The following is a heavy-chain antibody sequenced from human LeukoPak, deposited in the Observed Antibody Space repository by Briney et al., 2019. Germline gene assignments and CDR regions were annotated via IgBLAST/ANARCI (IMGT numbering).Heavy chain of an antibody. D-gene: IGHD2-21*02. CDR2: IYYSGST. J-gene: IGHJ3*02. Sequence: SETLSLTCTVSGGSISSYYWSWIRQPPGKGLEWIGYIYYSGSTNYNPSLKSRVTISVDTSKNQFSLKLSSVTAADTAVYYCARENCGGHCSSHAFDIWGQGTMVTVSS. V-gene: IGHV4-59*01. CDR1: GGSISSYY. CDR3: ARENCGGHCSSHAFDI.